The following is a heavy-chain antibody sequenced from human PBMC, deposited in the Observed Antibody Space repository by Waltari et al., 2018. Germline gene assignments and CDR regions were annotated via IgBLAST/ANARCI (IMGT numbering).Heavy chain of an antibody. CDR1: GFPFSSYA. Sequence: EVQLVESGGGLVQPGGSLRLSWAAYGFPFSSYAMSWVRQAPGTGREWVSAIRDSGGSTYYADSVKGRFTISRDNSKNTLYLQMNSLRAEDTAVYYCAKRGVGATTGFGAFDIWGQGTMVTVSS. D-gene: IGHD1-26*01. J-gene: IGHJ3*02. CDR3: AKRGVGATTGFGAFDI. CDR2: IRDSGGST. V-gene: IGHV3-23*04.